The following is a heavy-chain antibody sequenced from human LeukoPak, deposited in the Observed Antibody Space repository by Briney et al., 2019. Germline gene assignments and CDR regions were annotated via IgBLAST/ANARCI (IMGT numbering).Heavy chain of an antibody. D-gene: IGHD3-16*01. Sequence: PGGSLRLSCAASGFTFSSYAMHWVRQAPGKGLEWVSFIRYDGSNIYYADSVKGRFTISRDISKNMLYLQMNSLRAEDTAVYFCAKDEIRDYYYYSYMDVWGKGTTVTVSS. CDR2: IRYDGSNI. CDR1: GFTFSSYA. J-gene: IGHJ6*03. V-gene: IGHV3-30-3*01. CDR3: AKDEIRDYYYYSYMDV.